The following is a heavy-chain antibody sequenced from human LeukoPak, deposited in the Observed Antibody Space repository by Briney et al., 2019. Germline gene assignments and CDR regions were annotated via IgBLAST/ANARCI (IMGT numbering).Heavy chain of an antibody. V-gene: IGHV1-3*01. J-gene: IGHJ4*02. Sequence: ASVKVSCKVSGSSFTNYAMHWVRQAPGQRLEWMGWINAGNGKTKYSENFQGTVTFTRDAAASTAYMDLRSLSSEDTAACYCARRIWVSGRYYFDYWGQGTLVTVSS. CDR1: GSSFTNYA. CDR2: INAGNGKT. D-gene: IGHD2-15*01. CDR3: ARRIWVSGRYYFDY.